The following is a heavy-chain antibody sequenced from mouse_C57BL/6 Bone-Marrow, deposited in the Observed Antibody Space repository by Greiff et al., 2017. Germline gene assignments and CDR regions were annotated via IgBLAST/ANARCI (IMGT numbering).Heavy chain of an antibody. CDR2: IDPEDGET. CDR3: ARSRRGLLLGFAF. D-gene: IGHD1-1*01. V-gene: IGHV14-2*01. Sequence: VQLQQPGAELVKPGASVKLSCTASGFNIQDYYMNWVKQRTEQGLEWIGRIDPEDGETKYDPKFQGKATITEDTSSNPAYLQLIRLTSEDTAFYYCARSRRGLLLGFAFWGQGTLVTVSA. CDR1: GFNIQDYY. J-gene: IGHJ3*01.